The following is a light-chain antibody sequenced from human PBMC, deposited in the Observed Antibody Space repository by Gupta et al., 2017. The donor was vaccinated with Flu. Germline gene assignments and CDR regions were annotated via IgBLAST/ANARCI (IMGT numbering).Light chain of an antibody. Sequence: PATLSAYVGDRVTITGRASQSLSSWLAWYQQKPGKAPNLLIYKASNLESGVPSRFSGSGSGTEFTLTISSRQPDDFATYYCQHENSYSITFGRGTKVDI. CDR2: KAS. CDR1: QSLSSW. J-gene: IGKJ4*01. CDR3: QHENSYSIT. V-gene: IGKV1-5*03.